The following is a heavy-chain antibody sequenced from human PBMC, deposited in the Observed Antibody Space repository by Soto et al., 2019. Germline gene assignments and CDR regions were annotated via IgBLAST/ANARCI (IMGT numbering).Heavy chain of an antibody. CDR3: TRGTFETTAPFY. J-gene: IGHJ4*02. CDR2: ILASRRT. D-gene: IGHD4-17*01. Sequence: NPSQTLSLPCTVSPRSRSTEHCSWGRQRGGKELEWMRRILASRRTNYNPSLQNAGTRSVDSTKIQFSLTMTSLAAADTAVYYCTRGTFETTAPFYRGQGIPVTVSS. CDR1: PRSRSTEH. V-gene: IGHV4-4*07.